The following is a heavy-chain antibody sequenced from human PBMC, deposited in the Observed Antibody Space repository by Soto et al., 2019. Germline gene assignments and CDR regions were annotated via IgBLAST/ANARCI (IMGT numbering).Heavy chain of an antibody. CDR1: AFTISGCS. CDR2: VSFDGSNT. J-gene: IGHJ4*02. D-gene: IGHD3-22*01. V-gene: IGHV3-30*03. CDR3: FASSHYYLGFPLDY. Sequence: PGGSLTLSCEASAFTISGCSMNWVRQAPGKGLEWVATVSFDGSNTHYVDSVQGRFTISRDNSVNTVFLQMNSLRVEDTAVYYCFASSHYYLGFPLDYWGQGTLVTVSS.